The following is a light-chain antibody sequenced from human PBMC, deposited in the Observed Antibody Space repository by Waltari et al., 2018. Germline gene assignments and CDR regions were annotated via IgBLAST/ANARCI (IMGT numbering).Light chain of an antibody. Sequence: QSVLTQPPSVSAAPGQRVTISCPGGSSNIGNNYVSWYRQSPGTAPKLLIYEDNERPSGVPGRFSGSKSGTSATLDITGLQAGDEADYYCGTWDSSLSGAVFGGGTHLTVL. CDR2: EDN. J-gene: IGLJ7*01. CDR3: GTWDSSLSGAV. V-gene: IGLV1-51*02. CDR1: SSNIGNNY.